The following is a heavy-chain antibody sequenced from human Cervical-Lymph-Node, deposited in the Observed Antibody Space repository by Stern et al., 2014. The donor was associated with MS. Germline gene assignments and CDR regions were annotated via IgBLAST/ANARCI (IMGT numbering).Heavy chain of an antibody. D-gene: IGHD5-24*01. CDR2: IRGSDGGT. V-gene: IGHV3-23*04. Sequence: EVQLVESGGGLVQPGGSLRLSCVASEFTFSTDAMAWVRQAPGKGLEWVSTIRGSDGGTYYADSVKGRFPISRDNSKNTLYLQMNSLRAEDTAVYYCAKSPWDRDGYNHWWRFDPWGQGTLVTVSS. J-gene: IGHJ5*02. CDR1: EFTFSTDA. CDR3: AKSPWDRDGYNHWWRFDP.